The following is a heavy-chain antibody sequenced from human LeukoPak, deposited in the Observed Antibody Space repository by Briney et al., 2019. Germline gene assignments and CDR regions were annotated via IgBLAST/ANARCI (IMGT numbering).Heavy chain of an antibody. J-gene: IGHJ4*02. V-gene: IGHV3-30*04. D-gene: IGHD4-17*01. CDR1: GFTFTSYP. Sequence: TGRSLRLSCVASGFTFTSYPIHWVRQAPGKGLEWVAVISYDGSNKYYADSVKGRFTISRDNSKNTLYLQMNSLRAEDTAVYYCAKDLGDSFDYWGQGTLVTVSS. CDR3: AKDLGDSFDY. CDR2: ISYDGSNK.